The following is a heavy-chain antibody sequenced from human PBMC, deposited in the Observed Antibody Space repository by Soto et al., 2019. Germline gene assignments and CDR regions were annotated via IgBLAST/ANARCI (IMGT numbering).Heavy chain of an antibody. CDR2: INWKSDI. D-gene: IGHD3-16*01. J-gene: IGHJ4*02. Sequence: LRLSCAVSGFTFDDNAMHWVRQAPEKGLAWVSGINWKSDIGYADSVKGRFTISRDNAENSLYLQMNSLRAEDTALYYCAISQDRGGRTTFIYWGQGTQVTSPQ. CDR1: GFTFDDNA. V-gene: IGHV3-9*01. CDR3: AISQDRGGRTTFIY.